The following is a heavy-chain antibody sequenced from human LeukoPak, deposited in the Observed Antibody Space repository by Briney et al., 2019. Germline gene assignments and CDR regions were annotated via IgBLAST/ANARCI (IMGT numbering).Heavy chain of an antibody. Sequence: GGSLRLSCAASGFTFSNYWMSWVRQAPGKGLEWVANIKQDGSEKYYVDSVKGRFTVSRDNAKNSLYLQMNSLRAEDTAAYYCAREPRVNYYDSGGYPYYYYYYMDVWGKGTTVTVSS. J-gene: IGHJ6*03. D-gene: IGHD3-22*01. CDR1: GFTFSNYW. V-gene: IGHV3-7*01. CDR2: IKQDGSEK. CDR3: AREPRVNYYDSGGYPYYYYYYMDV.